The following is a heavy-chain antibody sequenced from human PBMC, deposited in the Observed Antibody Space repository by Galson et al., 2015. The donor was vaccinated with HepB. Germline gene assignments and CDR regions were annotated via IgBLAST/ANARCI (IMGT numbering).Heavy chain of an antibody. Sequence: SLRLSCAASGFTFSSYAMHWVRQAPGKGLEWVAVISYDGSNKYYADSVKGRFTISRDNSKNTLYLQMNGLRAEDTAVYYCAREGIAVALDAFDIWGQGTMVTVSS. J-gene: IGHJ3*02. CDR3: AREGIAVALDAFDI. CDR2: ISYDGSNK. CDR1: GFTFSSYA. D-gene: IGHD6-19*01. V-gene: IGHV3-30-3*01.